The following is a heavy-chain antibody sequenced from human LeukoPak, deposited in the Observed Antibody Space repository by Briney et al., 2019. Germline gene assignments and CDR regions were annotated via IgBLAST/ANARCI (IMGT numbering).Heavy chain of an antibody. CDR1: GFTFSSYS. Sequence: GSLRLSCAASGFTFSSYSMNWVRQAPGKGLEWVSSISSSSSYIYYADSVKGRFTISRDNAKNSLYLQMNSLRAEDTAVYYCAREPTPRAMGYDLVDYWGQGTLVTVSS. CDR3: AREPTPRAMGYDLVDY. D-gene: IGHD5-12*01. J-gene: IGHJ4*02. CDR2: ISSSSSYI. V-gene: IGHV3-21*01.